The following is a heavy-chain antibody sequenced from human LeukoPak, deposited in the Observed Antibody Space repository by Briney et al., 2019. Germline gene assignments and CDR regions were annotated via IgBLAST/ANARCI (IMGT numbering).Heavy chain of an antibody. V-gene: IGHV4-34*01. D-gene: IGHD2-15*01. J-gene: IGHJ4*02. CDR2: INHSGST. Sequence: SETLSLTCAVYGGSFSGYYWSWIRQPPGKGLEWIGEINHSGSTNYNPSLKSRVTISVDTSKNQFSLKLSSVTAADTAVYYCARGGGGYYNYWGQGTLVTVSS. CDR1: GGSFSGYY. CDR3: ARGGGGYYNY.